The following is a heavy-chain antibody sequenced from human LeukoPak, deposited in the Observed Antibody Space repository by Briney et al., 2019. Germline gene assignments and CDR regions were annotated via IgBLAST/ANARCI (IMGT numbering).Heavy chain of an antibody. V-gene: IGHV3-23*01. CDR2: ISAGGYYPYYADT. D-gene: IGHD3-10*01. CDR3: GRDYWFGDY. CDR1: GFTFNNYV. J-gene: IGHJ4*02. Sequence: PGGSLRLSCAASGFTFNNYVMSWVRQAPGKGLEWVSVISAGGYYPYYADTNYADSVKGRFTISSDDSKNTLYLQMNNLRAEDTGVYYCGRDYWFGDYWGRGTLVTVSS.